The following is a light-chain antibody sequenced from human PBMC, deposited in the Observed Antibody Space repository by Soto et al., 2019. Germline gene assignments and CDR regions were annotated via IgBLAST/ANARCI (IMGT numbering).Light chain of an antibody. J-gene: IGLJ2*01. CDR1: SSTFANNY. CDR3: AAYTGNWNGPV. Sequence: QSVLTQPPSVSGTPGQRVSISCSGDSSTFANNYVHWYQQVPGAAPKLLVYRTDQRPSGVPERFSGSKSGTSASLTISGLRPEDEAQYYCAAYTGNWNGPVFGGGTHLTVL. CDR2: RTD. V-gene: IGLV1-47*01.